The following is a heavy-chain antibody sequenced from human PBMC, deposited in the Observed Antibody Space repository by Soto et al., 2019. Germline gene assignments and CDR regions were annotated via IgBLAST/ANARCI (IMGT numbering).Heavy chain of an antibody. D-gene: IGHD3-22*01. CDR1: GFTFSSYS. CDR3: ARAGGGGYYDSSGYYFTKYYFDY. V-gene: IGHV3-48*02. CDR2: ISSSSTI. Sequence: GGSLRLSCAASGFTFSSYSMNWVRQAPGKGLEWVSYISSSSTIYYADSVKGRFTISRDNAKNSLYLQMNSLRDEDTAVYYCARAGGGGYYDSSGYYFTKYYFDYWGQGTLVTVSS. J-gene: IGHJ4*02.